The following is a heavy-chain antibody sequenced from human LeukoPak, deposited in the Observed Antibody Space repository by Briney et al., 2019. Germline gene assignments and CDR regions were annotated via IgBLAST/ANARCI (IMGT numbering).Heavy chain of an antibody. Sequence: PGRSLRLSCAASGFTFSSHGMHWVRQAPGKGLEWVAVIWYDGSDKYYADSVKGRFTISRDNSKNTLYLQMTSLRADDTAVYYCARECSGWYGGWFDPWGQGTLVTVSS. CDR1: GFTFSSHG. D-gene: IGHD6-19*01. J-gene: IGHJ5*02. V-gene: IGHV3-33*01. CDR3: ARECSGWYGGWFDP. CDR2: IWYDGSDK.